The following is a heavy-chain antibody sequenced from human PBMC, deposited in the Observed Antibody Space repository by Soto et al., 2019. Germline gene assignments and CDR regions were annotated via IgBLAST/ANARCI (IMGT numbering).Heavy chain of an antibody. J-gene: IGHJ6*03. CDR3: VLWGGVSGVDYMDV. D-gene: IGHD2-15*01. V-gene: IGHV3-21*01. CDR2: MSSTGSFM. CDR1: GFTFSHYS. Sequence: EVQLVESGGALVKPGGSLRLSCAASGFTFSHYSMNWVRQAPGKGLEWVSSMSSTGSFMYYADSVKGRFTISRHSAEQSRYPQIYRLRGEEAGVYYFVLWGGVSGVDYMDVWGKGTTVIVSS.